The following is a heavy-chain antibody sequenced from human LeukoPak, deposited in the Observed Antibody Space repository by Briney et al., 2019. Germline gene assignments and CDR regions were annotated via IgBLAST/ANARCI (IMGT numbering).Heavy chain of an antibody. CDR2: INPDESTT. D-gene: IGHD2-2*01. Sequence: GGSLRLSCAASGFTFSSSWMHWVRQAPGKGLVWVSHINPDESTTNYADSVKGRFTIPRDNAKNTVYLQMNSLRVEDTAVYYCVKDLSRRFCRRASCSHWGQGGLVTV. V-gene: IGHV3-74*01. J-gene: IGHJ4*02. CDR1: GFTFSSSW. CDR3: VKDLSRRFCRRASCSH.